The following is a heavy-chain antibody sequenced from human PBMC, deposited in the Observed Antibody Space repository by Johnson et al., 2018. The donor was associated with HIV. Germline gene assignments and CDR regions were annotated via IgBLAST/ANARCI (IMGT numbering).Heavy chain of an antibody. D-gene: IGHD3-16*01. CDR1: GFTFSSYA. Sequence: VQLVESGGGLVQPGGSLRLSCAASGFTFSSYAMSWVRQAPGKGLEWVSAISGRGGSTYYADSVKGRFTIARDNSKNTLYLQMNSLRVEETAVYYCARDGGRGDFDIWGQGTRVSVSS. J-gene: IGHJ3*02. CDR2: ISGRGGST. V-gene: IGHV3-23*04. CDR3: ARDGGRGDFDI.